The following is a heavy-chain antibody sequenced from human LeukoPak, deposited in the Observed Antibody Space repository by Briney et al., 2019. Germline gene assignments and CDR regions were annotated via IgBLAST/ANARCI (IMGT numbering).Heavy chain of an antibody. CDR3: ARDNHGDYNNWFDP. CDR2: IYYGGST. Sequence: PSQTLSLTCTVSGGSISSGGYYWSWIRQHPGKGLEWIGYIYYGGSTYYNPSLKSRVTISVDTSKNQFSLKLSSVTAADTAVYYCARDNHGDYNNWFDPWGQGTLVTVSS. CDR1: GGSISSGGYY. J-gene: IGHJ5*02. D-gene: IGHD4-17*01. V-gene: IGHV4-31*03.